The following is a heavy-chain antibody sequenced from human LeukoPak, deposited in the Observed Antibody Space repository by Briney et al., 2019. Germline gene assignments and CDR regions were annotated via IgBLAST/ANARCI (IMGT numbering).Heavy chain of an antibody. CDR2: IQYDGSNK. CDR1: GFTFSSYG. V-gene: IGHV3-30*02. J-gene: IGHJ4*02. CDR3: AKEDGSNGSGRDYFDY. Sequence: GGSLRLSRAASGFTFSSYGMHWVRQAPGKGLEWVSFIQYDGSNKYYADSVKGRFTISRDNSKNTLYLQMNSLRTEDTAIYYCAKEDGSNGSGRDYFDYWGQGTLVTVSS. D-gene: IGHD3-10*01.